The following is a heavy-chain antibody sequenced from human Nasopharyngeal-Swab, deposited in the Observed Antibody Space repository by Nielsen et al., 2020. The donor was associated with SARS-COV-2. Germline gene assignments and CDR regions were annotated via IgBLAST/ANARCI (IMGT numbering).Heavy chain of an antibody. V-gene: IGHV4-59*08. D-gene: IGHD5/OR15-5a*01. CDR3: ARRLGLRAPFDY. Sequence: SETLSLTCTVSGGSMSNFHWSWNRLSPGKGLEWIGYVYESGSTKNNPSLNSRVTISEDTSKTQVTLKVRSGTAADTAVYFCARRLGLRAPFDYWGQGTLVTVSS. CDR1: GGSMSNFH. CDR2: VYESGST. J-gene: IGHJ4*02.